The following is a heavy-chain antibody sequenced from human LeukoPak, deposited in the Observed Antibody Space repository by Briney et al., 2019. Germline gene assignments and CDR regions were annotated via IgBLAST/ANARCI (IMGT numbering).Heavy chain of an antibody. V-gene: IGHV1-69*13. CDR2: IIPIFGTA. D-gene: IGHD3-10*01. CDR1: GCTFSSYA. J-gene: IGHJ5*02. CDR3: PPGGTVLWFGRLFYWSDP. Sequence: AAVKVSCKASGCTFSSYAISWVRQAPGQGLEWMGGIIPIFGTANYAQKFQGRVTITADESTSTAYTEPRSLRYEDTAVYYSPPGGTVLWFGRLFYWSDPWGPGTLVTVSS.